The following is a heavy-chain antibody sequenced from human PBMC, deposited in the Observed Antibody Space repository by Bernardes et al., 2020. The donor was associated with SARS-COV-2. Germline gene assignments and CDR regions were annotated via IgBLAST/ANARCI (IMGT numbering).Heavy chain of an antibody. CDR1: GCTNSGSY. J-gene: IGHJ5*02. Sequence: SETLSLTCAVYGCTNSGSYFRWTRQSPGKGLDSNGLSSQIRSNNYNTPLKSRVTISVDTSKNQFSLKLSSVTAADTAVYYYAKKTDIVVVPAAMKAGVDWFDPWGQGTLVIVSS. CDR2: SSQIRSN. V-gene: IGHV4-34*08. D-gene: IGHD2-2*01. CDR3: AKKTDIVVVPAAMKAGVDWFDP.